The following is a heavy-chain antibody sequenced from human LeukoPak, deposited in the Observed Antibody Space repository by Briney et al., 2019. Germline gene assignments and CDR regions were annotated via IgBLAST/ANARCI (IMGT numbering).Heavy chain of an antibody. J-gene: IGHJ5*01. CDR3: ARARRSGGITMVRGVKDRGWFDS. Sequence: GGSLRLSCAAPGFTFSSYGMHWVRQAPGKGLEWVAVISYDGSNKYYADSVKGRFTISRDNSKNTLYLQMNSLRAEDTAVYYCARARRSGGITMVRGVKDRGWFDSWGQGILVTVSS. D-gene: IGHD3-10*01. CDR2: ISYDGSNK. CDR1: GFTFSSYG. V-gene: IGHV3-30*03.